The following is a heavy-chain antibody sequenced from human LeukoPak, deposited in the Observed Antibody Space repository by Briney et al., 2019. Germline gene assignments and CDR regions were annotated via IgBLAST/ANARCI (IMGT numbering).Heavy chain of an antibody. CDR3: ARVSPIWTGTNWFDP. CDR1: GYSISSGYY. D-gene: IGHD3/OR15-3a*01. CDR2: IYHSGST. J-gene: IGHJ5*02. V-gene: IGHV4-38-2*02. Sequence: SETLSLTCTVSGYSISSGYYWGWIRQPPGKGLEWIGSIYHSGSTYYNPSLKSRVTISVDTSKNQFSLKLSSVTAADTAVYYCARVSPIWTGTNWFDPWGQGTLVTVSS.